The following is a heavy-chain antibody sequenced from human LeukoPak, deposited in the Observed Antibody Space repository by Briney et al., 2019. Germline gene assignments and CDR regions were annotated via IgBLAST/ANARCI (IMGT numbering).Heavy chain of an antibody. D-gene: IGHD3-10*01. CDR2: ISASGSLT. J-gene: IGHJ4*02. V-gene: IGHV3-23*01. Sequence: RTGGSLRLSCAASEFTFSTYAMSWVRQAPGKGLEWDSSISASGSLTYYADSVKGRFTISRDNSKSILFLQMNSLTVEDTAVYYWAKGWFGETLHGPHDYWGQGTLVTVSS. CDR3: AKGWFGETLHGPHDY. CDR1: EFTFSTYA.